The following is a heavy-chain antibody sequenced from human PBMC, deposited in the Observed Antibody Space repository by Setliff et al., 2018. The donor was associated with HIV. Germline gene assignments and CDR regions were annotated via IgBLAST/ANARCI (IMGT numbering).Heavy chain of an antibody. CDR2: SSAYNGNT. Sequence: ASVKVSCKGSGYTFRTYGISWVRQAPGQGLEWMGWSSAYNGNTNYAQKLQGRVTMTTDTSTSTAYMELRSLRPDDTAVYYCARVKVVIATFYYMDVWGKGTTVTVSS. CDR3: ARVKVVIATFYYMDV. D-gene: IGHD2-21*01. CDR1: GYTFRTYG. J-gene: IGHJ6*03. V-gene: IGHV1-18*01.